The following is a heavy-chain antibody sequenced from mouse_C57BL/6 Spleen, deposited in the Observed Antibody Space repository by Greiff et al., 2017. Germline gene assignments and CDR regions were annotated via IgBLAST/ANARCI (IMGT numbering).Heavy chain of an antibody. CDR2: IYPGDGDT. D-gene: IGHD6-1*01. Sequence: LQQSGPELVKPGGSVKISCKASGYAFRSPWMNRVKQRPGKGLEWVGRIYPGDGDTNYNGKIKGKATLTADKSSSTAYMQLSSRTSEDAAVYFCAGSDDSDPPWFDYWGQGTLVTVSA. CDR1: GYAFRSPW. CDR3: AGSDDSDPPWFDY. V-gene: IGHV1-82*01. J-gene: IGHJ3*01.